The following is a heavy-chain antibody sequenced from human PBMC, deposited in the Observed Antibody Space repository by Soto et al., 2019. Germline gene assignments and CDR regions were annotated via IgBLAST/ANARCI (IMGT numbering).Heavy chain of an antibody. CDR1: GYSFSTYS. J-gene: IGHJ5*02. V-gene: IGHV5-51*01. Sequence: GESLKISCEGSGYSFSTYSIAWVRQMPGKGLEWMGVIYPGDSHTRYSPSFQGQVTISAGKSISTAFLQWSRLKASDTATYYCARQVGRELPYCRGGGCQCETWGQGTLVTVSS. CDR3: ARQVGRELPYCRGGGCQCET. CDR2: IYPGDSHT. D-gene: IGHD2-15*01.